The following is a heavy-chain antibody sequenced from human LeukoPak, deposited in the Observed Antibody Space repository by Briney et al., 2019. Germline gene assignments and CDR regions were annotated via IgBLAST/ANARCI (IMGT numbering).Heavy chain of an antibody. V-gene: IGHV3-30*18. CDR2: ISYDGSNK. CDR3: AKDTEYSSSWYFDY. D-gene: IGHD6-13*01. Sequence: GGSLRLSCAASGFTFDDYGMHWVRQAPGKGLEWVAVISYDGSNKYYADSVKGRFTISRDNSKNTLYLQMNSLRAEDMAVYYCAKDTEYSSSWYFDYWGQGTLVTVSS. J-gene: IGHJ4*02. CDR1: GFTFDDYG.